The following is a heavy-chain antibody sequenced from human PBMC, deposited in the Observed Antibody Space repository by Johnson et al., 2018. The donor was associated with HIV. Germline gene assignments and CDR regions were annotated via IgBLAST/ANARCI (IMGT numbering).Heavy chain of an antibody. CDR2: IGTAGDT. D-gene: IGHD3-22*01. CDR3: ARGPPYYDSSGGYACDI. Sequence: VQLVESGGGLVQPGESLRLSCAASGFTFNNYDMHWVRRATGKGMEWVSAIGTAGDTYYPDSVKGRFTISRENAKNSLYLQMNSLRAGDTAVYYCARGPPYYDSSGGYACDIWGQGTVVAVSS. V-gene: IGHV3-13*01. J-gene: IGHJ3*02. CDR1: GFTFNNYD.